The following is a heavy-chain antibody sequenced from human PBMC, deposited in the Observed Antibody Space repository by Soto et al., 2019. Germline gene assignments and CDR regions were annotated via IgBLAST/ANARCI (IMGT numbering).Heavy chain of an antibody. J-gene: IGHJ4*02. Sequence: LSLTCTVSGGSISIGGYYWSLILQHPGKGLEWIGYIYYSGSTYYNPSLKSRVTISVDTSKNQFSLKLSSVTAADTAVYYCARGWKGLWFGERYYFDYWGQGTLVTVSS. CDR1: GGSISIGGYY. CDR3: ARGWKGLWFGERYYFDY. V-gene: IGHV4-31*03. CDR2: IYYSGST. D-gene: IGHD3-10*01.